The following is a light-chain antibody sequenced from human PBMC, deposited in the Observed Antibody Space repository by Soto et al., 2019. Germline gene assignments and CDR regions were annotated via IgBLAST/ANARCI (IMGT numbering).Light chain of an antibody. Sequence: DIQMTQSPSSLSASVGDRVTITCRASESIARHLNRYQQKPGKAPKLLIYAASSLQNGVPSRFRGGVSGTDFTLTISNLQPEDFATYYCQQSYSTLSITFGQGTRLEIK. V-gene: IGKV1-39*01. CDR3: QQSYSTLSIT. J-gene: IGKJ5*01. CDR2: AAS. CDR1: ESIARH.